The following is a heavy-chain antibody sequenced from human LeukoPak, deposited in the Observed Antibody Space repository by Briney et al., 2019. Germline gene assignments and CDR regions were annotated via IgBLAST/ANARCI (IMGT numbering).Heavy chain of an antibody. D-gene: IGHD6-19*01. V-gene: IGHV3-23*01. J-gene: IGHJ4*02. CDR3: ARAYSRGWYYFDY. CDR1: GFTFSSYA. CDR2: ISGTGGST. Sequence: GGSLRLSCAASGFTFSSYAMSWVRQAPGKGLEWVSSISGTGGSTYYADSVKGRFTISRDDSKNTLYLQLNSLRAEDTAVYYCARAYSRGWYYFDYWGQGTLVTVSS.